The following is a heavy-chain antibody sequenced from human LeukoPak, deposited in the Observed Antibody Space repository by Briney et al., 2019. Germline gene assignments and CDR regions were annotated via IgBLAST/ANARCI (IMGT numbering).Heavy chain of an antibody. CDR2: VHYTGKT. Sequence: SETLSLICSVSGGSISGYYLSRVRQFPGKGLEWIGCVHYTGKTNYNASLTGRVTISVDASNTQISLRLSSVTAADTAVYYCARSMLGAIWGQGALVTVSS. CDR3: ARSMLGAI. CDR1: GGSISGYY. V-gene: IGHV4-59*01. J-gene: IGHJ4*02. D-gene: IGHD2-8*01.